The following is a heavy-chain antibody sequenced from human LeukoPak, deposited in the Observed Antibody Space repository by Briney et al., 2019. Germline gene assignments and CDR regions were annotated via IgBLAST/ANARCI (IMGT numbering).Heavy chain of an antibody. CDR1: GGSISSYY. CDR2: IYTSGST. D-gene: IGHD2-15*01. J-gene: IGHJ5*02. Sequence: PSETLSLTCTVSGGSISSYYWSWIRQPAGKGLEWIGRIYTSGSTNYNPSLKSRVTMSVDTSKNQFSLKLSSVTAADTAVYYCARGRLVVAASGAGWFDPWGQGTLVTVSS. CDR3: ARGRLVVAASGAGWFDP. V-gene: IGHV4-4*07.